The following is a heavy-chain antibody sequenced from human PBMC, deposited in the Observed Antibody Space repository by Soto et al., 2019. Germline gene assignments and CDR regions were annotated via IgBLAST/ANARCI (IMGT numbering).Heavy chain of an antibody. D-gene: IGHD6-19*01. V-gene: IGHV3-23*01. J-gene: IGHJ4*02. CDR2: ISGSGGST. CDR3: AKVFHSSGWYCPGQDY. Sequence: PGGSLRLSCAASGFTFSSYAMSWVRQAPGKGLEWVSAISGSGGSTYYADSAKGRFTISRDNSKNTLYLQMNSLRAEDTAVYYCAKVFHSSGWYCPGQDYWGQGTLVTVSS. CDR1: GFTFSSYA.